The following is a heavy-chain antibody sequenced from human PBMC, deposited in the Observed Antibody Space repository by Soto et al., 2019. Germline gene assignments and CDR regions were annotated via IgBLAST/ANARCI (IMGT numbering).Heavy chain of an antibody. V-gene: IGHV3-23*01. Sequence: GGSLRLSCAASGFTFSSYAMSWVRQAPGKGLEWVSAISGSGGSTYYADSVKGRFTISRDNSKNTLYLQMNSLRAEDTAVYYCAKCISAYDGNDGPGSYYFDYWGQGTPVTVYS. CDR2: ISGSGGST. CDR1: GFTFSSYA. D-gene: IGHD5-12*01. J-gene: IGHJ4*02. CDR3: AKCISAYDGNDGPGSYYFDY.